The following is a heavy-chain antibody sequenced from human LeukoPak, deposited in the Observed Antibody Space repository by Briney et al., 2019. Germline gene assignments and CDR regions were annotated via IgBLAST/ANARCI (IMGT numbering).Heavy chain of an antibody. Sequence: GGSLRLSCAASGLTFSSYAMSWVRQAPGKGLEWVSGVSASGSSTYYSDSVKGRFTISRDKSKNTLYLQMNSLRAEDTAVYYCARDRGYCSSTSCRTRWFDPWGQGTLVTVSS. CDR3: ARDRGYCSSTSCRTRWFDP. CDR1: GLTFSSYA. CDR2: VSASGSST. D-gene: IGHD2-2*01. V-gene: IGHV3-23*01. J-gene: IGHJ5*02.